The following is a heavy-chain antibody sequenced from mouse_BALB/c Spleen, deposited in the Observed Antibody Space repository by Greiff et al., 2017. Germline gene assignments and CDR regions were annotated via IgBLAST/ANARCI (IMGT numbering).Heavy chain of an antibody. Sequence: EVMLVESGGGLVQPGGSRKLSCAASGFTFSSFGMHWVRQAPEKELEWVAYISSGSSTIYYADTVKGRFTISRDNPKNTLFLQMTSLRSEDTAMYYCARTGSAWFAYWGQGTLVTVSA. J-gene: IGHJ3*01. CDR3: ARTGSAWFAY. V-gene: IGHV5-17*02. CDR2: ISSGSSTI. CDR1: GFTFSSFG.